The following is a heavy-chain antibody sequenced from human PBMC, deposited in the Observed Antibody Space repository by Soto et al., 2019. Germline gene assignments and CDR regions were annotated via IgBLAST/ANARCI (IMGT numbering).Heavy chain of an antibody. CDR2: ISWNSGSI. CDR1: GFTFDDYA. V-gene: IGHV3-9*01. J-gene: IGHJ6*02. CDR3: AKDMSGYTRYYYYGMDV. Sequence: GGSLRLSCAASGFTFDDYAMHWFRQAPGKGLEWVSGISWNSGSIGYADSVKGRFTISRDNAKNSLYLQMNSLRAEDTALYYCAKDMSGYTRYYYYGMDVWGQGTTVTVSS. D-gene: IGHD3-3*01.